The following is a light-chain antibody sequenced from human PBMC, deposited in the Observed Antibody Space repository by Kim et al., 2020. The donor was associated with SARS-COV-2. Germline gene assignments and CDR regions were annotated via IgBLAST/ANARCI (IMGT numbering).Light chain of an antibody. CDR1: QSVSSN. CDR2: HAS. Sequence: EMVMTQSPATLSVSPGERATLSCRASQSVSSNLAWYQQKPGQAPRLLIYHASTRAAGIPARFSGSGSGTEFTLTISSLQSEDFAVYYCHQYNKWAPGTFGNGTKVDIK. V-gene: IGKV3-15*01. CDR3: HQYNKWAPGT. J-gene: IGKJ1*01.